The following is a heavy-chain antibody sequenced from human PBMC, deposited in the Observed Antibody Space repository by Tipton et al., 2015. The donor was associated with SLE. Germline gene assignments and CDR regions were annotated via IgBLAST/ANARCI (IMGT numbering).Heavy chain of an antibody. J-gene: IGHJ4*02. V-gene: IGHV4-34*01. CDR3: ARAGGRWLVRKYFDY. D-gene: IGHD6-19*01. CDR1: GGSFSGYY. Sequence: TLSLTCAVYGGSFSGYYWSWSRQPPGKGLEWIGEINHSGSTNYNPSLKSRVTISVDTSKNQFSLKLSSVTAADTAVYYCARAGGRWLVRKYFDYWGQGTLVTVSS. CDR2: INHSGST.